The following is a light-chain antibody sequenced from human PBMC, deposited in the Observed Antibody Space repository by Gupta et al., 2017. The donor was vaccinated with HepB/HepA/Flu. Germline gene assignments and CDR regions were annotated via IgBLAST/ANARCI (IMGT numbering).Light chain of an antibody. V-gene: IGKV4-1*01. CDR1: QSVLHSSNSKNY. CDR3: QQCYCMCT. Sequence: INCKSRQSVLHSSNSKNYVAWYKQPTGQPPQVLRYWASTREAVVPYRCSGSGSGADVTLTISSLHAEDVSFSYCQQCYCMCTFGQGTKVEIK. J-gene: IGKJ2*02. CDR2: WAS.